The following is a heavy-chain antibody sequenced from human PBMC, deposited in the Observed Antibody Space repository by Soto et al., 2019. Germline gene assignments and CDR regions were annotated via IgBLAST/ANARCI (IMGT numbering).Heavy chain of an antibody. V-gene: IGHV1-24*01. CDR1: GYTLTELS. Sequence: ASVKVSCKVSGYTLTELSMHWVRQAPGKGLEWMGGFDPEDGETIYAQKFQGRVTMTEDTSTDTAYMELSSLRSEDTAVYYCARFGEFWSGYYTLKTFDYWGQGTLVTVSS. D-gene: IGHD3-3*01. CDR3: ARFGEFWSGYYTLKTFDY. J-gene: IGHJ4*02. CDR2: FDPEDGET.